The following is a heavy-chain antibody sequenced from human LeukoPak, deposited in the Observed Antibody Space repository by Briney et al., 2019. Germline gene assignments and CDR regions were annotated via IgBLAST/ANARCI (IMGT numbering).Heavy chain of an antibody. Sequence: GGSLRLSCATSGFTFNDYAMNWVRQAPGKGLEWVAGISGSGADSYYADSVKGRFTISRDNSKNTLYLQTDTLRVEDTAVYYCXRRLCRGTACYYFDYWGQGTLVTVSS. CDR1: GFTFNDYA. D-gene: IGHD2-2*01. CDR2: ISGSGADS. J-gene: IGHJ4*02. V-gene: IGHV3-23*01. CDR3: XRRLCRGTACYYFDY.